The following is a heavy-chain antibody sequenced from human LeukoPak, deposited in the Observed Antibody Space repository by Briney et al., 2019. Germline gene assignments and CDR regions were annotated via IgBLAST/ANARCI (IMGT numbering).Heavy chain of an antibody. CDR1: GYSISSGYY. V-gene: IGHV4-38-2*01. CDR2: IYYSGST. D-gene: IGHD3-3*01. J-gene: IGHJ5*02. Sequence: PSETLSLTCAVSGYSISSGYYWGWIRQPPGKGLEWIGSIYYSGSTYYNPSLKSRVTISVDTSKNQFSLKLSSVTAADTAVYYCARRLAIFGVVTTSRNWFDPWGQGTLVTVSS. CDR3: ARRLAIFGVVTTSRNWFDP.